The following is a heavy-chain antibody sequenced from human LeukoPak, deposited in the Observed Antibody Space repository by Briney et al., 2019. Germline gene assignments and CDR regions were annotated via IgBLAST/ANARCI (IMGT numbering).Heavy chain of an antibody. CDR2: IYYSGST. CDR3: ARIVVAPNYYGMDV. V-gene: IGHV4-59*08. J-gene: IGHJ6*02. CDR1: GGSISSYY. Sequence: SETLSLTCTVSGGSISSYYWSWIRQPPGKGLEWIGYIYYSGSTNYNPSLKSRVTISVDTSKNQFSLKLSSVTAADTAVYYCARIVVAPNYYGMDVWGQGTTVTVSS. D-gene: IGHD2-2*01.